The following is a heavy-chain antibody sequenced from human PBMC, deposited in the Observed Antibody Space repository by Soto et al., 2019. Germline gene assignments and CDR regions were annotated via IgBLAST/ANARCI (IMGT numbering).Heavy chain of an antibody. D-gene: IGHD6-13*01. J-gene: IGHJ4*02. Sequence: PGGSLRLSCAASGFTFSSYAMSWVRQAPGMGLEWVSAISGSGGSTYYADSVKGRFTISRDNSKNTLYLQMNSLRAEDTAVYYCAKVGGIAAAFLTSEIDSWAQSILVTVSS. CDR2: ISGSGGST. CDR1: GFTFSSYA. CDR3: AKVGGIAAAFLTSEIDS. V-gene: IGHV3-23*01.